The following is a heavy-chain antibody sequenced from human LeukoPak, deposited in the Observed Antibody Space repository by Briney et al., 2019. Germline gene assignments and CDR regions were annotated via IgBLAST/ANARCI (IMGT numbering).Heavy chain of an antibody. V-gene: IGHV3-23*01. J-gene: IGHJ4*02. CDR1: GFTFSSYA. CDR3: ARVPGYSFDS. D-gene: IGHD2-15*01. CDR2: ISGGGGST. Sequence: GGSLRLSCAASGFTFSSYAMSWVRQAPGKGLEWVSAISGGGGSTYYADSVKGRFTISRDNSKNTLYLQMNNLRAEDTGVYYCARVPGYSFDSWGQGTLVTVSS.